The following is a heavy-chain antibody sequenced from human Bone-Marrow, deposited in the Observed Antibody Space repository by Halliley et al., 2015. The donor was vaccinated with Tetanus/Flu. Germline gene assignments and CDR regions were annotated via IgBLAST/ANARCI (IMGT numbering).Heavy chain of an antibody. V-gene: IGHV3-7*01. D-gene: IGHD3-3*01. CDR3: ARASRVTIFGVDAFDI. CDR2: IKQDGSEK. CDR1: GXXXSTYR. Sequence: SLRLSCAASGXXXSTYRMTWVXQAPGKGLEWVANIKQDGSEKYSVDSVKGRFTISRDNAKNSLYLQMNSLRVEDTAVYYCARASRVTIFGVDAFDIWGQGTLVTVSS. J-gene: IGHJ3*02.